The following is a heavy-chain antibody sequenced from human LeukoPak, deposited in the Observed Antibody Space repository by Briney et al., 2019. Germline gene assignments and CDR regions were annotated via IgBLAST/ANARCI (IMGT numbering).Heavy chain of an antibody. V-gene: IGHV4-59*01. Sequence: PSETLSLTCTVSGGSISSYYWSWIRQPPGKGLEWIGYIHYTGSTNYNPSLKSRVTISVDTSKNQFSLKLSSVTAADTAVYYCARARKYNGNPNWIDLWGQGVLVTVSS. J-gene: IGHJ5*02. CDR2: IHYTGST. CDR1: GGSISSYY. CDR3: ARARKYNGNPNWIDL. D-gene: IGHD4-23*01.